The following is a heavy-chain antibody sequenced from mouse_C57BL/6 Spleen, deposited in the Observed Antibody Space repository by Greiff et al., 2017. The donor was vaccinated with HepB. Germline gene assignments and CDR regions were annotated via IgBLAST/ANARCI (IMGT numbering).Heavy chain of an antibody. CDR3: ARKYYYYFDY. J-gene: IGHJ2*01. D-gene: IGHD1-1*01. V-gene: IGHV5-17*01. Sequence: EVMLVESGGGLVKPGGSLKLSCAASGFTFSDYGMHWVRQAPEKGLEWVAYISSGSSTIYYADTVKGRFTISRDNAKNTLFLQMTSLRSEDTAMYYCARKYYYYFDYWGQGTTLTVSS. CDR2: ISSGSSTI. CDR1: GFTFSDYG.